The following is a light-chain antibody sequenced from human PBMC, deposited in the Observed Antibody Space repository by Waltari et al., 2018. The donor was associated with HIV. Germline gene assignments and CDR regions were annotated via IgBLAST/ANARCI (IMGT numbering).Light chain of an antibody. J-gene: IGKJ1*01. CDR1: QSISVW. Sequence: DIQMTQSPSTLSASIGDRVTITCRASQSISVWLAWYHQQPGKAPKLLIYEASNLESGVPSRFSGTGSGTEFTLTISSLQPDDSATFYCQQYDSFPWTFGQGTKVGIK. CDR3: QQYDSFPWT. V-gene: IGKV1-5*03. CDR2: EAS.